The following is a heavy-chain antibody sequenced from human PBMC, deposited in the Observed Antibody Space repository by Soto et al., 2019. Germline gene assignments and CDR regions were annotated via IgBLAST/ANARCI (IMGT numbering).Heavy chain of an antibody. D-gene: IGHD2-21*02. CDR1: GGSISGYY. J-gene: IGHJ6*02. Sequence: PSETLSLTCTVSGGSISGYYWSWIRQPPGKGLEWIGNVYYSGGAKYNPFVKRRVSISVDTSKNQFSLNLSSVTAADTAVYYCTRDGDGRMTTNPYYYYGMDVWGPGITVTVSS. CDR2: VYYSGGA. V-gene: IGHV4-59*01. CDR3: TRDGDGRMTTNPYYYYGMDV.